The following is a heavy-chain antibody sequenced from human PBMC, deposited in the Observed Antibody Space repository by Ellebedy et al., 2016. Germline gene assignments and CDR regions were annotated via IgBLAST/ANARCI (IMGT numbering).Heavy chain of an antibody. CDR3: ARDQSGEHNSLDD. Sequence: AGSLRLSXAASGFTFNCDSMHWVRQRPGKGLEWVSRIVNDASITNYADSVKGRFIISRDNAKKTVYLQMNSLRAEDTAIYYCARDQSGEHNSLDDWGQGTLVTVSS. CDR2: IVNDASIT. J-gene: IGHJ4*02. V-gene: IGHV3-74*01. D-gene: IGHD1-1*01. CDR1: GFTFNCDS.